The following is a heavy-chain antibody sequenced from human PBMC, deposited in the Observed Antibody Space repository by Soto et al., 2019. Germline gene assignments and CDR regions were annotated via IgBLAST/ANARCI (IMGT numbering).Heavy chain of an antibody. Sequence: EVQLVESGGGLVQPGGSLRLSCAASGVTVSNNYMSWVRQAPGKGLEWDSVIYSGGRTYYADSVKGRFIISRDSSKNTLYLQMNSLRAEDTAVYYCARDTYDDYRGQGTLVTVSS. CDR2: IYSGGRT. V-gene: IGHV3-66*01. J-gene: IGHJ4*02. CDR3: ARDTYDDY. CDR1: GVTVSNNY. D-gene: IGHD3-3*01.